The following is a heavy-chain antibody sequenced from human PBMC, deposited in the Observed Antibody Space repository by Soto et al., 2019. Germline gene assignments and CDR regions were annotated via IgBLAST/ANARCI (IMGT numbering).Heavy chain of an antibody. Sequence: QVQLVESGGGVVQPGRSLRLSCAASGFTFSSYAMHWVRQAPGKGLEWVALISYDGGNKYYTDSVKGRFTISRDNSKNTLYLQMNGLRAEDTALYYCARGGIRTSQYYLDYWGQETLVTVSS. D-gene: IGHD1-20*01. J-gene: IGHJ4*02. CDR2: ISYDGGNK. CDR3: ARGGIRTSQYYLDY. V-gene: IGHV3-30-3*01. CDR1: GFTFSSYA.